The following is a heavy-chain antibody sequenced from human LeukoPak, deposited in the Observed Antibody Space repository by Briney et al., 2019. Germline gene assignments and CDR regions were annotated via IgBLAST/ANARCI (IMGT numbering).Heavy chain of an antibody. CDR1: GYTFTSYY. V-gene: IGHV1-2*02. CDR2: INPNSGGT. J-gene: IGHJ4*02. Sequence: ASVKVSCKASGYTFTSYYMHWVRQAPGQGLEWMGWINPNSGGTNYAQKFQGRVTMTRDTSISTAYMELSRLRSDDTAVYYCARDATTVTTQPSDYWGQGTLVTVSS. D-gene: IGHD4-17*01. CDR3: ARDATTVTTQPSDY.